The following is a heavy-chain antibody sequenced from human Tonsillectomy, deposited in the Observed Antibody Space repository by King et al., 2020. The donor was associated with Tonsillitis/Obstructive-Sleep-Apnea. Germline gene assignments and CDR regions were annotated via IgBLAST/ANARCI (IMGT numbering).Heavy chain of an antibody. V-gene: IGHV5-10-1*01. CDR1: GYNFANDW. CDR3: ARLGAYELALSYYGMDV. J-gene: IGHJ6*02. Sequence: VQLVQSGAEVKKPEESLRISCKGSGYNFANDWINWVRQVPGKGLEWMGRIDPSDSYTNYSPSFQGHVTISVDQSISTAYLQWSSLKASDTAMYYCARLGAYELALSYYGMDVWGQGTTVTVSS. CDR2: IDPSDSYT. D-gene: IGHD5-12*01.